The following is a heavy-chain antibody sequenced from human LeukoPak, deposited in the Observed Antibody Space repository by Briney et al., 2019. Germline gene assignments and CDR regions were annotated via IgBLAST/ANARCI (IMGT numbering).Heavy chain of an antibody. CDR2: ISAYNGNT. J-gene: IGHJ4*02. CDR3: ATRAVRGVILLDY. CDR1: GYTFTSYG. D-gene: IGHD3-10*01. Sequence: ASVKVSCKASGYTFTSYGISWVRQAPGQGLEWMGWISAYNGNTNYAQKLQGRVTMTTDTSTSTAYMELSSLRSEDTAVYYCATRAVRGVILLDYWGQGTLVTVSS. V-gene: IGHV1-18*01.